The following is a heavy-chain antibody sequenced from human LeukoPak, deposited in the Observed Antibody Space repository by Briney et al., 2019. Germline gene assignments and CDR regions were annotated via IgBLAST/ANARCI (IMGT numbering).Heavy chain of an antibody. CDR1: GFTFSSYA. J-gene: IGHJ3*02. CDR3: ARGGRGSAAVVAPRSFDI. D-gene: IGHD3-22*01. V-gene: IGHV3-30*14. CDR2: ISYDGSNK. Sequence: GRSLRLSCAASGFTFSSYAMHRVRQAPGKGLEWVAVISYDGSNKYYADSVKGRFTISRDISKNTLYLQMNSLRAEDSALYYCARGGRGSAAVVAPRSFDIWGQGTMVTVSS.